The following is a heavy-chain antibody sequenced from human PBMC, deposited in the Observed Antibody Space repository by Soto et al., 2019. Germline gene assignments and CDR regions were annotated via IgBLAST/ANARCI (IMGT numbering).Heavy chain of an antibody. CDR1: GYTFTSYY. CDR2: INPSGGST. D-gene: IGHD6-19*01. Sequence: GASVKVSCKASGYTFTSYYMHWVRQAPGQGLEWMGIINPSGGSTSYAQKFQGRVTMTRDTSTSTVYMELSSLRSEDTAVYYCARGWFGAVAGPYYFDYWGQGTLVTSPQ. V-gene: IGHV1-46*01. J-gene: IGHJ4*02. CDR3: ARGWFGAVAGPYYFDY.